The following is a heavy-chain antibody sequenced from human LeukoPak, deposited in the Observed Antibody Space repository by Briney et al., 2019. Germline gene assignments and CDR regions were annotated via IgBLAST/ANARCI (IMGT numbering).Heavy chain of an antibody. CDR2: VYYTGST. J-gene: IGHJ5*02. Sequence: SETLSLTCTVSGGSISNYYWSCIRQPPGKGLEWIGYVYYTGSTSYNPSLKSRVTISGDTSKNQFSLKLSSVTAADTAVYYCTRRGGSSSSDWFDPWGQGTLVIVSS. CDR3: TRRGGSSSSDWFDP. V-gene: IGHV4-59*08. D-gene: IGHD6-6*01. CDR1: GGSISNYY.